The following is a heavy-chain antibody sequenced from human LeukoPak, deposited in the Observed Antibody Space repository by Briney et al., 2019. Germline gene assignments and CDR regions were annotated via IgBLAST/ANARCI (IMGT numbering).Heavy chain of an antibody. Sequence: GGSLRLSCAASGFTFSSYGMHWVRQAPGKGLEWVAVIWYDGSNKNYADAVKGRFTISRDNSKNTLYLQMNSLRAEDTAVYYCARDREAYDSSGYYYEYAFDIWGQGTMVTVSS. D-gene: IGHD3-22*01. J-gene: IGHJ3*02. CDR3: ARDREAYDSSGYYYEYAFDI. V-gene: IGHV3-33*01. CDR2: IWYDGSNK. CDR1: GFTFSSYG.